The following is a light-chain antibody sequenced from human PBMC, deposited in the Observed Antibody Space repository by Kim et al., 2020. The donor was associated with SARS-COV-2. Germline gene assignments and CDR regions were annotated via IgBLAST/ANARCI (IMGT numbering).Light chain of an antibody. J-gene: IGKJ1*01. CDR3: QQYKNWTTWWT. CDR2: GAS. Sequence: EIVMTQSPATLSVSPGERATLSCRASQSVSSNLAWYQQKPGQAPRLLIYGASTRATGIPARFSGSGSGTEFTLTISSLQSEDFAVYYCQQYKNWTTWWTFGQGTKVDIK. CDR1: QSVSSN. V-gene: IGKV3-15*01.